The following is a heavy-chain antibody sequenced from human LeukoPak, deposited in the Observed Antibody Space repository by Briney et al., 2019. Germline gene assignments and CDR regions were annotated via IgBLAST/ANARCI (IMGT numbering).Heavy chain of an antibody. CDR2: ISGSGDST. D-gene: IGHD3-3*01. CDR1: GFTFATDS. Sequence: GGSLRLSCAASGFTFATDSMNWVRQAPGKGLEWVSAISGSGDSTYYADSVKGRFTISRDNSKNMLYLQMNSLRVEDTAVYYCAKDEAYYDFWSSGRYYYYMDVWGEGTTVTVS. V-gene: IGHV3-23*01. CDR3: AKDEAYYDFWSSGRYYYYMDV. J-gene: IGHJ6*03.